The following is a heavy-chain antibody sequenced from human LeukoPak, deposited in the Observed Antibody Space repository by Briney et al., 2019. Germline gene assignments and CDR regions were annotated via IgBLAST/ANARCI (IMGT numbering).Heavy chain of an antibody. CDR1: GLTFSNYD. V-gene: IGHV3-33*01. Sequence: AGSLCLSCAASGLTFSNYDMHWVRQAPGKGLEWVGFIWYDGSNKYYADFVKSRFTIYRDNSKHTPCLQMNSLTAEATAVYYCARDDYGGKLDIRGEGTVVTVSS. J-gene: IGHJ3*02. D-gene: IGHD4-23*01. CDR3: ARDDYGGKLDI. CDR2: IWYDGSNK.